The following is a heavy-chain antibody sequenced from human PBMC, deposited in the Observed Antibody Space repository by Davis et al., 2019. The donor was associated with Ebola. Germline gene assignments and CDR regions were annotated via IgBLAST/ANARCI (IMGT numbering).Heavy chain of an antibody. CDR2: ISTNGENT. CDR3: AYYGSGSSFDY. J-gene: IGHJ4*02. V-gene: IGHV3-64D*06. Sequence: GETLKISCSASGFTFSSYAMHWVRQAPGKGLESVSRISTNGENTYYAESVKGRFTISRDNSKDTLYLQMRSLRTEDTAVYYCAYYGSGSSFDYWGQGTLVTVSS. CDR1: GFTFSSYA. D-gene: IGHD3-10*01.